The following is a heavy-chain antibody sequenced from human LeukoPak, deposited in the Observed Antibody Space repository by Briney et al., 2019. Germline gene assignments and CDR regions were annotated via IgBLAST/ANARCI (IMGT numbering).Heavy chain of an antibody. J-gene: IGHJ4*02. CDR1: GGSISSSSYY. Sequence: PSETLSLTCTVSGGSISSSSYYWGWIRQPPGKGLEWIGSIYYSGSTYYNPSLKSRVTISVDTSKNQFSLKLSSVTAADTAVYYCARDGHRMYYYESSDYRFDSWGQGTLVTVSS. CDR2: IYYSGST. CDR3: ARDGHRMYYYESSDYRFDS. D-gene: IGHD3-22*01. V-gene: IGHV4-39*07.